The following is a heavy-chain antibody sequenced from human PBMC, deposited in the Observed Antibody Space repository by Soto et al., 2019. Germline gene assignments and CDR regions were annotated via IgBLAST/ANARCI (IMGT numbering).Heavy chain of an antibody. Sequence: GASVKVSCKASGYTFTSYAMHWVRQAPGQRLEWMGWINAGNGNTKYSQKFQGRVTITRDTSASTAYMELSSLRSEDTAVYYCATQEVGGSYVYTFDPWGQGTLVTV. D-gene: IGHD1-26*01. CDR3: ATQEVGGSYVYTFDP. J-gene: IGHJ5*02. V-gene: IGHV1-3*01. CDR1: GYTFTSYA. CDR2: INAGNGNT.